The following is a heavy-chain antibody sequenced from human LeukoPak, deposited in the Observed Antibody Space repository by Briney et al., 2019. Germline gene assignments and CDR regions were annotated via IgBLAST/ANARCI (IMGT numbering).Heavy chain of an antibody. J-gene: IGHJ4*02. D-gene: IGHD6-19*01. Sequence: ASVKVSCKASGNTFTSCDINWVRQATGQGLEWMGWMDSNSGNTGYGQSFQGRITMTRDISIGTAYMELSNLTSEDTAIYYCTRGSSGRRDNWGQGTLVTVSA. V-gene: IGHV1-8*01. CDR3: TRGSSGRRDN. CDR2: MDSNSGNT. CDR1: GNTFTSCD.